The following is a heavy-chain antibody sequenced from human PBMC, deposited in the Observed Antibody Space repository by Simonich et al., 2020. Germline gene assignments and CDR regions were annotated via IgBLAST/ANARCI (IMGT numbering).Heavy chain of an antibody. J-gene: IGHJ5*02. CDR3: ARARYCSSTSCYNWFDP. CDR2: MTPNSDNT. D-gene: IGHD2-2*01. V-gene: IGHV1-8*02. Sequence: QVQLVQSGAEVKKPGASVKVSCKASGYTFTSYDINWVRQATGQGHEWMGRMTPNSDNTGNAQKFQGRVTMTRNTSISTAYMELSSLRSEDTAVYYCARARYCSSTSCYNWFDPWGQGTLVTVSS. CDR1: GYTFTSYD.